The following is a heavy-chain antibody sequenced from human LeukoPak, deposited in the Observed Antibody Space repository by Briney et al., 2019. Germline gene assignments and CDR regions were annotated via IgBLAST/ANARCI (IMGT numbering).Heavy chain of an antibody. CDR2: IYYSGST. Sequence: SETLSLTCAVYGGSFSGYYWSWIRQPPGKGLEWIGSIYYSGSTYYNPSLKSRVTISVDTSKNQFSLKLSSVTAADTAVYYCARGVSYDFWSGYSFDNWFDPWGQGTLVTVSS. CDR1: GGSFSGYY. CDR3: ARGVSYDFWSGYSFDNWFDP. J-gene: IGHJ5*02. D-gene: IGHD3-3*01. V-gene: IGHV4-34*01.